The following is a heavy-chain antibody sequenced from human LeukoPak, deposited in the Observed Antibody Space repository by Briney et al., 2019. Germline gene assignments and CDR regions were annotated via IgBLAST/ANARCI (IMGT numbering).Heavy chain of an antibody. CDR2: IRYDGSNK. CDR3: AKDRAAAGTFFDY. Sequence: PGGSLRLSCAASGFTFSSYGMHWVRQAPGKGLEWVAFIRYDGSNKYYADSVKGRFTISRDNSKNTLYLQMNSLGAEDTAVYYCAKDRAAAGTFFDYWGQGTLVTVSS. V-gene: IGHV3-30*02. CDR1: GFTFSSYG. D-gene: IGHD6-13*01. J-gene: IGHJ4*02.